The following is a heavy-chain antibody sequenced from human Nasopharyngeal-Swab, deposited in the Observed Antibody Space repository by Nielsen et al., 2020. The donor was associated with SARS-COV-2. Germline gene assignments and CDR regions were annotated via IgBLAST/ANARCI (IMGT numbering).Heavy chain of an antibody. CDR1: GGSISSYY. CDR3: ARVGRDYGSGTNWFDP. J-gene: IGHJ5*02. V-gene: IGHV4-59*12. CDR2: IYHSGST. D-gene: IGHD3-10*01. Sequence: SETLSLTCTVSGGSISSYYWSWIRQPPGKGLEWIGYIYHSGSTYYNPSLKSRVTISVDSSKNQFSLKLSSVTAADTAVYYCARVGRDYGSGTNWFDPWGQGTLVTVSS.